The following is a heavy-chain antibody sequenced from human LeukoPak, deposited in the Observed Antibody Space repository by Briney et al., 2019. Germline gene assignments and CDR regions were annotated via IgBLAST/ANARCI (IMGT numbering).Heavy chain of an antibody. CDR2: ISWNSGSI. V-gene: IGHV3-9*01. CDR1: GFTFDDYA. Sequence: GRSLRLSCAASGFTFDDYAMHWVRQAPGKGLEWVSGISWNSGSIGYADSVKGRFTISRDNAKNSLYLQMNSLRAEDTAVYYCAGHGSSSGWGQGTLVTVSS. J-gene: IGHJ4*02. CDR3: AGHGSSSG. D-gene: IGHD6-6*01.